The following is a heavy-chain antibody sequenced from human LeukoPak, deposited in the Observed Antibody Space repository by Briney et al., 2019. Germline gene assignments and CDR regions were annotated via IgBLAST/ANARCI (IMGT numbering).Heavy chain of an antibody. CDR1: RYSFTNYW. D-gene: IGHD4-17*01. CDR2: IDPSDSYT. Sequence: PGGSLRLSCKGSRYSFTNYWISWVRQMPGKSLEWMGRIDPSDSYTNYSPSFQGHVTISADKSISTAYLQWSSLNACDTSMYYCAKHYGDYVAHFDYWGQGTLVTVSS. J-gene: IGHJ4*02. CDR3: AKHYGDYVAHFDY. V-gene: IGHV5-10-1*01.